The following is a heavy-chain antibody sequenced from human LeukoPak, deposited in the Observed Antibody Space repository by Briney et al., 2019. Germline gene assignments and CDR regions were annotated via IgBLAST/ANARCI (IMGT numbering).Heavy chain of an antibody. D-gene: IGHD3-22*01. CDR2: IIPIFGAA. CDR1: GGTFSSYA. Sequence: SVKVSCKASGGTFSSYAISWVRQAPGQGLEWMGGIIPIFGAANYAQKFQGRVTITADESTSTAYMELSSLRSEDTAVYYCARDATYYYDSSGYDYWGQGTLVTVSS. V-gene: IGHV1-69*13. CDR3: ARDATYYYDSSGYDY. J-gene: IGHJ4*02.